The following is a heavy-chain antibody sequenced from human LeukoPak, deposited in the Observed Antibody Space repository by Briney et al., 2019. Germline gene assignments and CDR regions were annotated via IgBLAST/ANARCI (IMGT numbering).Heavy chain of an antibody. CDR3: ARSSSASGYNSGWVDL. CDR2: INHSGST. V-gene: IGHV4-34*01. CDR1: GGSFSGYY. D-gene: IGHD6-19*01. Sequence: SETLSLTCAVYGGSFSGYYWSWIRQPPGKGLEWIGEINHSGSTNYNPSLKSRVTISVDTSKNQFSLKLSSVTAADTAVYFCARSSSASGYNSGWVDLWGQGALVTVSS. J-gene: IGHJ5*02.